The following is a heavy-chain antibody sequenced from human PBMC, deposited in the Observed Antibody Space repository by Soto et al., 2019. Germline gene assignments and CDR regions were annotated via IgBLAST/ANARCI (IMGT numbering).Heavy chain of an antibody. V-gene: IGHV1-69*13. CDR2: IIPIFGTA. Sequence: VKVSCKASGGTFSSYAISWVRQAPGQGLEWMGGIIPIFGTANYAQKFQGRVTITADESTSTAYMELSSLRSEDTAVYYCARARGYSYGSVSSWFDPWGQGPLVTVSS. D-gene: IGHD5-18*01. J-gene: IGHJ5*02. CDR1: GGTFSSYA. CDR3: ARARGYSYGSVSSWFDP.